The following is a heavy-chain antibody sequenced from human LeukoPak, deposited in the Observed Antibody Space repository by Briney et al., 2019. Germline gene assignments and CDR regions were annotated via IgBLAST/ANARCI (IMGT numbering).Heavy chain of an antibody. D-gene: IGHD5-12*01. CDR3: ATTQWGGYDWGV. CDR2: IYPGDSDT. V-gene: IGHV5-51*01. J-gene: IGHJ4*02. Sequence: GWIRQPPGKGLEWMGIIYPGDSDTRNSPSFQGQVAISADKSISTAYLQWSGLKASVTAMYYCATTQWGGYDWGVWGQGTLVTVSS.